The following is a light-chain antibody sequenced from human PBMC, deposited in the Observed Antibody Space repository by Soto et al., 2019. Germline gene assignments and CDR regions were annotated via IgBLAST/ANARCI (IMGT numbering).Light chain of an antibody. CDR2: KAS. Sequence: DIQMTQSHSTLSGSVGDRVTITCRASQTISSWLAWYQQKPGKAPKLLIYKASTLKSGVPSRFSGSGSGTEFTLTISSLQSEDFAVYSCLQYHNLWAFGQGTKVDIK. V-gene: IGKV1-5*03. CDR1: QTISSW. CDR3: LQYHNLWA. J-gene: IGKJ1*01.